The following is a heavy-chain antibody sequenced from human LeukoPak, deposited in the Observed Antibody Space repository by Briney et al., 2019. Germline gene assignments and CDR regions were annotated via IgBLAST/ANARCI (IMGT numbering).Heavy chain of an antibody. V-gene: IGHV4-59*08. CDR3: ARHTIVVASFDY. Sequence: SETLSLTCTVSGGSISSYYWSWIRQPPGKGLEWIGYIYYSGSTNYNPSLKSRVTISVDTSKNQFSLKLSSVTAADTAVYYCARHTIVVASFDYWGQGTLVTVSS. CDR1: GGSISSYY. D-gene: IGHD3-22*01. J-gene: IGHJ4*02. CDR2: IYYSGST.